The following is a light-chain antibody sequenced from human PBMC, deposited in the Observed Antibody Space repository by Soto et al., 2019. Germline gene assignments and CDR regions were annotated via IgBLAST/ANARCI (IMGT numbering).Light chain of an antibody. CDR3: LQHKTFPWT. CDR1: QGIRND. J-gene: IGKJ1*01. Sequence: DIQMTQSPSSLSASLGDRVTITCRASQGIRNDLGWYQQKQGKDPTRLIYAASSLKSVVPSRFSGGGSGTEFTLTISSLQPEDFATYYCLQHKTFPWTFGQGTKVEIK. CDR2: AAS. V-gene: IGKV1-17*01.